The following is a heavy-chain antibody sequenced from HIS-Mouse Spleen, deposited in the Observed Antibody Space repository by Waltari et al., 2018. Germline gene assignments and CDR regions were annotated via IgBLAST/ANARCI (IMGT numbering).Heavy chain of an antibody. V-gene: IGHV3-30*18. CDR3: AKVNSGSYYFDY. D-gene: IGHD1-26*01. CDR1: GFTFSSYG. Sequence: QVQLVESGGGVVQPGRSLRLSCAASGFTFSSYGMHWVRQAPGKGLEWVAVISYDGSNKYYADSVKGRFTISRDNSKNTLYLQMNSLRAEDTAVYYCAKVNSGSYYFDYWGQGTLVTVSS. CDR2: ISYDGSNK. J-gene: IGHJ4*02.